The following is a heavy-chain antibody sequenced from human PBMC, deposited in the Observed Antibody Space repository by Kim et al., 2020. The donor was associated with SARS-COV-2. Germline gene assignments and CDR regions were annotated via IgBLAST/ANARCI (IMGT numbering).Heavy chain of an antibody. CDR3: ARDQVYSRSYGMDV. D-gene: IGHD2-8*01. V-gene: IGHV3-66*01. J-gene: IGHJ6*02. Sequence: ADSVKGRFTISRDNSKNTLYLQMNSLRAEDTAVYYCARDQVYSRSYGMDVWGQGTTVTVSS.